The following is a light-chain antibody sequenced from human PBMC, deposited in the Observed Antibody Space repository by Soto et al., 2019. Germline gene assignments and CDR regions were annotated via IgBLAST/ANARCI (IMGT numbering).Light chain of an antibody. CDR3: QTWDSSSGWV. CDR2: EDA. J-gene: IGLJ1*01. Sequence: SYELTQPPSVSVSPGQTATISCSGDKLGDKYACWYQQKPGQSPVLVIYEDAKRPSGIPERFSGSNSGNTATLTISGTQTMDEADYYCQTWDSSSGWVFGIGTKVTVL. V-gene: IGLV3-1*01. CDR1: KLGDKY.